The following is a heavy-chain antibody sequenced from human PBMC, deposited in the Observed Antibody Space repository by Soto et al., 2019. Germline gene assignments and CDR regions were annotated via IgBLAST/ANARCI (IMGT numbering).Heavy chain of an antibody. CDR1: GASISSGLSY. J-gene: IGHJ6*02. Sequence: TLSLTCTVSGASISSGLSYWGWFRQHSGKSLEWIGYIYSSGSTYSNPSLQSRVSMSSDTSQKQFSLKLFSVTASYTAVYYCAGITTFGVVNYGLDVWGQGTMGTVSS. D-gene: IGHD3-3*01. CDR2: IYSSGST. CDR3: AGITTFGVVNYGLDV. V-gene: IGHV4-31*03.